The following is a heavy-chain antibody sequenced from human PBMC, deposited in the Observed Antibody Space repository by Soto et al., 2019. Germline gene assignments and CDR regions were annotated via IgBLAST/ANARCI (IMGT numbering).Heavy chain of an antibody. CDR3: ATSPMAARYGNWFDR. Sequence: QVQLVQSGAEVKKPGASVTVSCKASGYTFSSSIISWVRQAPGQGLEWMGWISVYSGHTNYAPKFQGRVTVTTETSTSTANMELRSLRSDDTAVYYCATSPMAARYGNWFDRWGHGTLVTVSS. J-gene: IGHJ5*02. V-gene: IGHV1-18*04. D-gene: IGHD5-18*01. CDR2: ISVYSGHT. CDR1: GYTFSSSI.